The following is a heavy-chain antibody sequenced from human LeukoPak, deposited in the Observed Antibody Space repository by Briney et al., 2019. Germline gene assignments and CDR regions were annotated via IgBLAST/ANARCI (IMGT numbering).Heavy chain of an antibody. V-gene: IGHV3-48*01. D-gene: IGHD6-19*01. Sequence: GGSLRLSCAASGFTFSSYSMNWVRQAPGKGLEWVSYISSSSSTIYYADSVKGRFTISRDNAKNSLYLQMNSLRAEDTAVYYCARDLPDLHSSGWTSFDYWGQGTLVTVSS. J-gene: IGHJ4*02. CDR3: ARDLPDLHSSGWTSFDY. CDR2: ISSSSSTI. CDR1: GFTFSSYS.